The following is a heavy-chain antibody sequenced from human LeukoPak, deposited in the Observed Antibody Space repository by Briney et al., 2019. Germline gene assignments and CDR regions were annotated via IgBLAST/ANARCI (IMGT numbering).Heavy chain of an antibody. Sequence: KTSETLSLTCTVSGGSISSQYWSWIRQPPGKGLEWIGYSYYTGSTNYNPSLKSRVTISVDTSKNQFSLKLSSVTAADTAVYYCARLERRQEAFDIWGQGTMVTASS. CDR1: GGSISSQY. D-gene: IGHD1-1*01. CDR3: ARLERRQEAFDI. V-gene: IGHV4-59*08. J-gene: IGHJ3*02. CDR2: SYYTGST.